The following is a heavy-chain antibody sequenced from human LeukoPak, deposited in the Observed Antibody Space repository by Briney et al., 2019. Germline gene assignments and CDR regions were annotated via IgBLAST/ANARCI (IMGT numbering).Heavy chain of an antibody. CDR2: ISYDGSDK. V-gene: IGHV3-30*04. CDR1: GFTFSSYE. Sequence: QSGGSLRLSCAASGFTFSSYEMNWVRQAPGKGLEWVTVISYDGSDKYYADSMKGRFTISRDNSKNTLYLQMNSLRAEDTAVYYCARGDKELVFKRRKGGFDPWGQGTLVTVSS. CDR3: ARGDKELVFKRRKGGFDP. J-gene: IGHJ5*02. D-gene: IGHD6-13*01.